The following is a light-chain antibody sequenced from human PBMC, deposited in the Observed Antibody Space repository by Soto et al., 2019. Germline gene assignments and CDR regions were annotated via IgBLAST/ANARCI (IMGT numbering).Light chain of an antibody. CDR2: RGN. J-gene: IGLJ2*01. CDR1: SSNIGRDY. Sequence: QSVLTQPPSVSGTPGQRVNISCSGSSSNIGRDYVYWYQQFPGTAPKLLIYRGNQRPSGVPDRFSGSKSGTSASLAISGLRSDDESDYYCAAWDDSLNGVVFGGGTKVTVL. CDR3: AAWDDSLNGVV. V-gene: IGLV1-47*01.